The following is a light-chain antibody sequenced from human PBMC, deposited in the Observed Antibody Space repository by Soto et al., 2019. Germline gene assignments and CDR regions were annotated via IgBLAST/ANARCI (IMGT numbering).Light chain of an antibody. CDR2: KAS. CDR3: QQYNSYPMYT. V-gene: IGKV1-5*03. J-gene: IGKJ2*01. CDR1: QSISTW. Sequence: DIQMTQSPSTLSASVGDRVTITCRASQSISTWLAWYQQKPGKAPKLLIYKASSLESGVPSRFSGRCSGTEFTLTISSLQPDDFATYYCQQYNSYPMYTFGQGTKLEIK.